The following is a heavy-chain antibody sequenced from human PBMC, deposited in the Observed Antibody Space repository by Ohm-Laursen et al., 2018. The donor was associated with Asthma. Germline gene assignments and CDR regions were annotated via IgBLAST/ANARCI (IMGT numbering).Heavy chain of an antibody. Sequence: SLRLSCAASGFSVSTHFMNWIRQGPAKGLKWVSDIYPGGATFYADSVKGRFTISRDDSKNTLTLQMSSLRGDDTAVYYCARGQGAGDISGSDPFDLWGQGTTVIASS. CDR3: ARGQGAGDISGSDPFDL. CDR2: IYPGGAT. D-gene: IGHD3-10*01. J-gene: IGHJ3*01. CDR1: GFSVSTHF. V-gene: IGHV3-53*01.